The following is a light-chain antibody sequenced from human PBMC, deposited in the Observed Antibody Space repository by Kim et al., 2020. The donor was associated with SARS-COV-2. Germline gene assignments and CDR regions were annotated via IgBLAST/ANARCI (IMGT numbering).Light chain of an antibody. Sequence: QAGLTQPPSVSTDLGQTATLTCTGNSDNVGDQGAAWLQQHRGHPPKLLSYRNNNRPSGISEKFSASRSGNTASLTITGLQPEDEADYYCSAWDNRLSVWVFGGGTQLTVL. CDR3: SAWDNRLSVWV. CDR2: RNN. J-gene: IGLJ3*02. V-gene: IGLV10-54*04. CDR1: SDNVGDQG.